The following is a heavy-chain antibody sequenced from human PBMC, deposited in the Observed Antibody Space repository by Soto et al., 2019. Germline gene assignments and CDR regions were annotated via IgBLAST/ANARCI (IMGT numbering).Heavy chain of an antibody. Sequence: GGSLRLSCAVSGFTFSDYWMHWVRQAPGRGLVWVARINGDGSSANYAASVKDRFTISRDNAENTVYLQMNSLRAEDTAVYFCARRDRNGGYCDSWGQGVLVTVSS. V-gene: IGHV3-74*01. D-gene: IGHD2-8*01. J-gene: IGHJ4*02. CDR1: GFTFSDYW. CDR2: INGDGSSA. CDR3: ARRDRNGGYCDS.